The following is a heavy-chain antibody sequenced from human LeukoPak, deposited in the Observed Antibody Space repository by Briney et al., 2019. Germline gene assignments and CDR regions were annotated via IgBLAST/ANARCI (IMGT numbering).Heavy chain of an antibody. J-gene: IGHJ4*02. CDR1: GGSINSSSYY. D-gene: IGHD6-19*01. Sequence: PSETLSLTCTVSGGSINSSSYYWGWIRQPPGKGLEWIGSIYYSGSTYYNPSLKSRVTISVDTSKNQFSLKLSSVTAADTAVYYCARHRIAVAGFDYWGQGTLVTVSS. CDR2: IYYSGST. V-gene: IGHV4-39*01. CDR3: ARHRIAVAGFDY.